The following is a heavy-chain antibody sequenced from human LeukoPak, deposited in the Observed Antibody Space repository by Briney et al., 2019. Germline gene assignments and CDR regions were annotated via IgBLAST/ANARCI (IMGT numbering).Heavy chain of an antibody. CDR3: ARASGDYYDSSGVGYFDY. V-gene: IGHV1-69*05. Sequence: ASVKVSCKASGGTFSSYAISWVRQAPGQGLEWMGVIIPIFGTANYAQKFQGRVTITTDESTSTAYMELSSLRSEVTAVYYCARASGDYYDSSGVGYFDYWGQGTLVTVSS. D-gene: IGHD3-22*01. CDR1: GGTFSSYA. J-gene: IGHJ4*02. CDR2: IIPIFGTA.